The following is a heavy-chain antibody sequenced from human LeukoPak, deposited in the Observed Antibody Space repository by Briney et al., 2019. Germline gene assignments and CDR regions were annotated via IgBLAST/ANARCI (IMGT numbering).Heavy chain of an antibody. CDR1: GFTFSNAW. D-gene: IGHD6-19*01. Sequence: GGSPRLSCAASGFTFSNAWMSWVRHAPGEGLEWGGRIKSKTDGGTTDYAAPVKGRFTISGDDSKNTLYLQMNSLKTEDTAVYYCTGSGWYFFRYFDYWGQGTLVTVSS. V-gene: IGHV3-15*01. CDR3: TGSGWYFFRYFDY. CDR2: IKSKTDGGTT. J-gene: IGHJ4*02.